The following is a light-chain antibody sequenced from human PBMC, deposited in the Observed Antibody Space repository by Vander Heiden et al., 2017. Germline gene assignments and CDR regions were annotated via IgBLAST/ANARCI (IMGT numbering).Light chain of an antibody. CDR3: QHYNSYSYT. Sequence: IQMTQSPSTLSASVGDRVTITCRASQSISSWLAWYQQKPGKAPKLLIYKASSLESGVPSRFSGSGSGTELTLTISSLQPDDFATYYCQHYNSYSYTFGQGTKLEIK. CDR2: KAS. J-gene: IGKJ2*01. V-gene: IGKV1-5*03. CDR1: QSISSW.